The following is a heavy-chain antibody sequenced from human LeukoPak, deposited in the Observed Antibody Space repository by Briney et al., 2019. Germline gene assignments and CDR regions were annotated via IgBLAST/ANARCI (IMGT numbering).Heavy chain of an antibody. CDR1: GFTFSSYA. J-gene: IGHJ4*02. Sequence: GGSLRLSCAASGFTFSSYAMSWVRQAPGKGLEWVSAISGSGGSTYYADSVKGRFTISRDNSKNTLYLQMNSLRAEDTAVYYCAKAWGATMVRGGDYFDYWGQGTLVTVSS. CDR2: ISGSGGST. D-gene: IGHD3-10*01. V-gene: IGHV3-23*01. CDR3: AKAWGATMVRGGDYFDY.